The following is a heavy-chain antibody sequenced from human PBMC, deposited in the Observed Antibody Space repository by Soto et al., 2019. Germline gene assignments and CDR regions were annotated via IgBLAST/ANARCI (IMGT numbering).Heavy chain of an antibody. CDR3: AHEKNVAIVGNWFDT. CDR1: GFSLSTSGVG. D-gene: IGHD5-12*01. V-gene: IGHV2-5*01. CDR2: IYWNDDK. Sequence: SGPTLVNPTQTLTLTCTFSGFSLSTSGVGVGWIRQPPGKALEWLALIYWNDDKRYSPSLNSRLTITKDTSKNQVVLTMTNMDHVHTATYYCAHEKNVAIVGNWFDTWGQGTLVTVSS. J-gene: IGHJ5*02.